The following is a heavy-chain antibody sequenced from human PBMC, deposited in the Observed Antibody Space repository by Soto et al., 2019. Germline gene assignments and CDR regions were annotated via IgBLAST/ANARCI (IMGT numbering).Heavy chain of an antibody. Sequence: SVKVSCKASGFTFTSSAVQWVRQARGQRLEWIGWIVVGSGNTNYAQKFQERVTITRDMSTSTAYMELSSLRSEDTAVYYCAAEIYCTNGVCFDWFDPWGQGTLVTVSS. D-gene: IGHD2-8*01. CDR1: GFTFTSSA. J-gene: IGHJ5*02. CDR2: IVVGSGNT. V-gene: IGHV1-58*01. CDR3: AAEIYCTNGVCFDWFDP.